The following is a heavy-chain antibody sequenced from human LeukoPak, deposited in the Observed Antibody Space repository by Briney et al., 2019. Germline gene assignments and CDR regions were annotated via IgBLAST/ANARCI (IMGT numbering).Heavy chain of an antibody. CDR1: GYTFTNFD. Sequence: GASVTVSFKSSGYTFTNFDINWVRQAPGQGLEWMGWMNPNSGNIGYAQKFQGRVTMTMNTSITTAYMELSSLIFEDTAVYYCARGPQWRGDYYYIDVWGRGTTVTVSS. V-gene: IGHV1-8*01. D-gene: IGHD6-19*01. CDR2: MNPNSGNI. CDR3: ARGPQWRGDYYYIDV. J-gene: IGHJ6*03.